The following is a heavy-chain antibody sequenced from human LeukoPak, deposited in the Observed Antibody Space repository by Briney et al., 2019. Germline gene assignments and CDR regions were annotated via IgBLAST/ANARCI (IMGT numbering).Heavy chain of an antibody. J-gene: IGHJ4*02. D-gene: IGHD2-2*01. CDR3: AAPGVPAATYYFDY. Sequence: GGSLRLSCAASGFTFSSFAMTWVRQAPGKGLEWVSTLSGSGDTTFNADSVKGRFTISRDNSKNTVYLQMNSLRAEDTAVYYCAAPGVPAATYYFDYWGQGTLVTVSS. CDR2: LSGSGDTT. V-gene: IGHV3-23*01. CDR1: GFTFSSFA.